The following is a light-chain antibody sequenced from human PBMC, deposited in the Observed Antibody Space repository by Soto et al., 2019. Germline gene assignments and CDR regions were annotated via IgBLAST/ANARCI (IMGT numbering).Light chain of an antibody. CDR1: HDVSTF. CDR2: AAS. CDR3: QQSFNSPT. V-gene: IGKV1-39*01. Sequence: IQMTQSPSSLSASIGDRVTITCRASHDVSTFLNWYQQKPGKAPKLLIYAASSLQTGVPSTFSGSGSGTDSTLTISSLQREDIATYFCQQSFNSPTFGQGTKLEIK. J-gene: IGKJ2*01.